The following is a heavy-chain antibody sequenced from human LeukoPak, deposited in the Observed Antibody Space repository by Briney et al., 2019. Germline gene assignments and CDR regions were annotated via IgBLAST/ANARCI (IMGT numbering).Heavy chain of an antibody. CDR1: GFTFSIYW. CDR2: MKGDGSVK. CDR3: ARWDAYYTGGIGYSGDFAFDF. J-gene: IGHJ3*01. V-gene: IGHV3-7*01. Sequence: GGSLRLSCAAAGFTFSIYWMSWVRQAPGKGLEWVASMKGDGSVKHFLDSVEGRFTISRDNAKNSLYLQMNSLRAEDTAIYYCARWDAYYTGGIGYSGDFAFDFWGQGTLVTVSS. D-gene: IGHD2-8*02.